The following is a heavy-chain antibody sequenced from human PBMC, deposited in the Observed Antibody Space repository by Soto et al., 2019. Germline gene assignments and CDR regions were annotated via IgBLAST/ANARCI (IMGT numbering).Heavy chain of an antibody. Sequence: GGSLRLSCAASGFTFDDYGMSWVRQAPGKGLEWVSGINWNGGSTGYADSVKGRFTISRDNAKNSLYLQMNSLRDEDTAVYYCAREPLAVAGLGTFDYWGQGTLVTVSS. J-gene: IGHJ4*02. D-gene: IGHD6-19*01. CDR3: AREPLAVAGLGTFDY. V-gene: IGHV3-20*04. CDR1: GFTFDDYG. CDR2: INWNGGST.